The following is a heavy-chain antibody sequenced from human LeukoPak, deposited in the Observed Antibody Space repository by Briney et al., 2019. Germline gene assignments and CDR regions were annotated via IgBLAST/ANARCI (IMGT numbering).Heavy chain of an antibody. V-gene: IGHV3-15*01. CDR3: TTESMIVVVIEYYFDY. J-gene: IGHJ4*02. D-gene: IGHD3-22*01. CDR2: IKSKTDGGTT. CDR1: GFTFSNAW. Sequence: GGSLRLSCAASGFTFSNAWMSWDRQAPGKGPEWVGRIKSKTDGGTTDYAAPVKGRFTISRDDSKNTLYLQMNSLKTEDTAVYYCTTESMIVVVIEYYFDYWGQGTLVTVSS.